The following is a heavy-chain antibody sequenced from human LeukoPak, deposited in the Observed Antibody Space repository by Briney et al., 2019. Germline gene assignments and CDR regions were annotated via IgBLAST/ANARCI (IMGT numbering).Heavy chain of an antibody. J-gene: IGHJ6*03. Sequence: PGGSLRLSCAASGFTFSYYGMHWVRQAPGKGLEWVAFIRYDGNDKYYAESVKGRFTISRDTSRNTVYLQMNRLRREDTAVYYCAKLGLWAHLIEYYYYYMDVWGKGTTVTISS. CDR3: AKLGLWAHLIEYYYYYMDV. V-gene: IGHV3-30*02. CDR2: IRYDGNDK. CDR1: GFTFSYYG. D-gene: IGHD1-26*01.